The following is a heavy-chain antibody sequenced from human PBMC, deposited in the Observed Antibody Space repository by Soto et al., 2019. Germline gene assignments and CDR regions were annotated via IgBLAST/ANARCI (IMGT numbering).Heavy chain of an antibody. Sequence: PGGSLRLSCAASGFTFSSYAMSWVRQAPGKGLEWVSAISGSGGSTYYADSVKGRFTISRDNSKNSLYLQMNSLRAEDTAVYYCERSLSDPSVLTIVFDYWGQGTLVTVSS. CDR3: ERSLSDPSVLTIVFDY. J-gene: IGHJ4*02. CDR1: GFTFSSYA. D-gene: IGHD3-16*02. CDR2: ISGSGGST. V-gene: IGHV3-23*01.